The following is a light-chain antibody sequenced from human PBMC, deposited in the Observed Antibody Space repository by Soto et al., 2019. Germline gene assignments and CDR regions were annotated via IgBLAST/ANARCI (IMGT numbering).Light chain of an antibody. CDR1: QIVNNNY. J-gene: IGKJ1*01. CDR3: QQYAKAPLT. V-gene: IGKV3-20*01. CDR2: AAS. Sequence: ELVLTHSPGTLSLSPGERATLSCRASQIVNNNYLAWYQQKPGQAPRLVIYAASSRATGVPDRFSGRGSETDFTFTIGRLEPEDFAVYYCQQYAKAPLTFGQGTKVDIK.